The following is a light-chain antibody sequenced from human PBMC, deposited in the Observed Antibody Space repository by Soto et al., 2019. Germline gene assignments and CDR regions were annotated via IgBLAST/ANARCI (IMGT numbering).Light chain of an antibody. Sequence: EIVLTQSPGTLSLSPGERATLSCRASQSVSRNYLGWYQQKPGQAPRLLIYAASSRAAGIPDRVSGSGSGTDFTLIISRLEPEDFAVYYCHQYDSTPPTFGPGTKVDIK. J-gene: IGKJ3*01. V-gene: IGKV3-20*01. CDR2: AAS. CDR1: QSVSRNY. CDR3: HQYDSTPPT.